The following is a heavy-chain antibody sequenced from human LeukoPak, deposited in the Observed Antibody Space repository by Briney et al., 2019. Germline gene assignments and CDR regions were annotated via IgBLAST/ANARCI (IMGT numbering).Heavy chain of an antibody. CDR3: ARDAPRTYYYDSTRFDP. J-gene: IGHJ5*02. D-gene: IGHD3-22*01. V-gene: IGHV1-2*02. Sequence: SVKVSCKASGYTFTGYYMHWVRQAPGQGLQWMGWINSNIGGTNYAQKFQGRVTMTRDTSISTAYMELSRLRSDDTAVYYCARDAPRTYYYDSTRFDPWGQGTLVTVSS. CDR1: GYTFTGYY. CDR2: INSNIGGT.